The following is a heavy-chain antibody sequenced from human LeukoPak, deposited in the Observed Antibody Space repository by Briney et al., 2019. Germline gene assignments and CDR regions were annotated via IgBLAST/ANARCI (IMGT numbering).Heavy chain of an antibody. CDR1: GFTFGSYG. J-gene: IGHJ4*02. D-gene: IGHD4-17*01. CDR2: ISYDGRNK. Sequence: GRSLRLSYAASGFTFGSYGMHWVRQAPGKGLEWVAVISYDGRNKYYVDSVKGRFTISRDNSKNTLYLQMNSLRAEDTAVYYCAKDWHTVTSFDYWGQGTLVTVSS. CDR3: AKDWHTVTSFDY. V-gene: IGHV3-30*18.